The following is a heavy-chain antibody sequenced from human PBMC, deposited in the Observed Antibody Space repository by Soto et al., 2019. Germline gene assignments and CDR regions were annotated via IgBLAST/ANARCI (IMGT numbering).Heavy chain of an antibody. CDR1: GYSFTNYG. CDR3: ARDRGVAPPVAGNTHYYYYMDV. D-gene: IGHD6-19*01. CDR2: ISGFNGNT. J-gene: IGHJ6*03. V-gene: IGHV1-18*01. Sequence: QDQLVQSGAEVKKPGASVTVSCKASGYSFTNYGITWVRQAPGQGLEWMGWISGFNGNTHYAQKLQGRVTMTTDASTRTGYMELRSLRSDDTAVYYCARDRGVAPPVAGNTHYYYYMDVWGKGTTVTVSS.